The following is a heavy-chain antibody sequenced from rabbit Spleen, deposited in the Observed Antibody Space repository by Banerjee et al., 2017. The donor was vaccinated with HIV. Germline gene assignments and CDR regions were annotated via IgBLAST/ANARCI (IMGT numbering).Heavy chain of an antibody. V-gene: IGHV1S40*01. J-gene: IGHJ4*01. CDR3: GRSSSSGYLFNL. CDR1: GFSFGNSVY. Sequence: QSLEESGGGLVKPGASLTLTCTASGFSFGNSVYMSWVRQAPGKGLEWIGCINTGGGNTYYASWAKGRFTISKTSSTTVTLQMTSLTAADTATYFCGRSSSSGYLFNLWGQGTLVTVS. CDR2: INTGGGNT. D-gene: IGHD1-1*01.